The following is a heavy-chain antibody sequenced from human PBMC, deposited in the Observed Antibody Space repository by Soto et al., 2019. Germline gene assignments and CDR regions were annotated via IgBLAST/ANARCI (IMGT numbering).Heavy chain of an antibody. CDR1: GFTFTSSA. CDR3: AADFLSTTGTLPFDY. V-gene: IGHV1-58*01. Sequence: SVKVSCKASGFTFTSSAVRWVRQARGQRLEWIGWIVVGSGNTNYAQKFQERVTITRDMSTSTAYMELSSLRSEDTAVYYCAADFLSTTGTLPFDYWGQGTLVTVSS. D-gene: IGHD1-1*01. J-gene: IGHJ4*02. CDR2: IVVGSGNT.